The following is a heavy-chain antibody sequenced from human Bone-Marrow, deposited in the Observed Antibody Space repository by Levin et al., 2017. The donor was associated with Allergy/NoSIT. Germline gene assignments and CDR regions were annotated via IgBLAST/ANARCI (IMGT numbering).Heavy chain of an antibody. D-gene: IGHD3-3*01. CDR2: ISSSGSTI. V-gene: IGHV3-48*03. Sequence: GGSLRLSCAASGFTFSSYEMNWVRQAPGKGLEWVSYISSSGSTIYYADSVKGRFTISRDNAKNSLYLQMNSLRAEDTAVYYCASSREYYDFWSGYYRLDAFDIWGQGTMVTVSS. CDR1: GFTFSSYE. CDR3: ASSREYYDFWSGYYRLDAFDI. J-gene: IGHJ3*02.